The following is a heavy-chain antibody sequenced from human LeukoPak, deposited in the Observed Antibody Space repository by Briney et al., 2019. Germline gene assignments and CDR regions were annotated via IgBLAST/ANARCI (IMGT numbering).Heavy chain of an antibody. J-gene: IGHJ4*02. D-gene: IGHD3-10*01. CDR2: IYSGGNT. CDR1: GFTVSSNY. CDR3: ARRAHGYGSPFDY. V-gene: IGHV3-66*04. Sequence: GGSLRLSCAASGFTVSSNYMSWVRQAPGKGLEWVSMIYSGGNTFYTDSVKGRFIISRDNSKNTLDLQMNSLRAEDTAVYYCARRAHGYGSPFDYWGQGTLVTVSS.